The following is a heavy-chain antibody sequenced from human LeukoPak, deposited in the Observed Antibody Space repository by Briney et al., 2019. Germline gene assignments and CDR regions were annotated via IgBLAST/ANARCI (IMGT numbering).Heavy chain of an antibody. CDR3: AKAGSSSWYGNFDY. CDR2: ISGSGGST. J-gene: IGHJ4*02. CDR1: GFTFSSYA. V-gene: IGHV3-23*01. Sequence: PGGSLRLSCAASGFTFSSYAMSWVRQAPGKGLKWVSAISGSGGSTYYADSVKGRFTISRDNSKNTLYLQMNSLRAEDTAVYYCAKAGSSSWYGNFDYWGQGTLVTVSS. D-gene: IGHD6-13*01.